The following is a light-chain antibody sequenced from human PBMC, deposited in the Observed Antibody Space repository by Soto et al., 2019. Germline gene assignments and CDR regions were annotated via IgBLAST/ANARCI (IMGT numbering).Light chain of an antibody. Sequence: DIQMTQSPSTLSASVGDRVTITCRASQSISSWLAWYQQKPGKATKLLIYDASSLESGVPSRFSGSGSGTECTLTISSRQPDDFATYYCQQYNIYSPWTFGQGTKVEIK. V-gene: IGKV1-5*01. CDR3: QQYNIYSPWT. CDR1: QSISSW. J-gene: IGKJ1*01. CDR2: DAS.